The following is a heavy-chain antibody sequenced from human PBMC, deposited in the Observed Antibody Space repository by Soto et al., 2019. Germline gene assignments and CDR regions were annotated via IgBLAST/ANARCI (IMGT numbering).Heavy chain of an antibody. Sequence: ASVKVSCTASCYIFNSYGISWVRQSPEQGLEWMGWIIPYNGDTNYAQKLQGRVTMTTDTSTSTAYMELRSLRSDDTAIYYCARELHNYDRSGSDDAFDMWSQGTMVTV. CDR3: ARELHNYDRSGSDDAFDM. CDR2: IIPYNGDT. J-gene: IGHJ3*02. CDR1: CYIFNSYG. D-gene: IGHD3-22*01. V-gene: IGHV1-18*04.